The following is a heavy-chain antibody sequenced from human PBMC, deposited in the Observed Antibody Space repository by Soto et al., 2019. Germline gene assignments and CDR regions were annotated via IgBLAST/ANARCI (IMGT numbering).Heavy chain of an antibody. CDR3: ARLGFNYDFLSGYYNVHHYYGIDV. CDR1: GSSFTSYW. CDR2: IYHGDSDT. J-gene: IGHJ6*02. Sequence: PGESLKISCKGSGSSFTSYWIGWVRQMPGEGLEWMGIIYHGDSDTRYSPSFQGQVNISADKSINSVYLQWSSLKASDTATYYCARLGFNYDFLSGYYNVHHYYGIDVWGQGTTVTVSS. V-gene: IGHV5-51*01. D-gene: IGHD3-3*01.